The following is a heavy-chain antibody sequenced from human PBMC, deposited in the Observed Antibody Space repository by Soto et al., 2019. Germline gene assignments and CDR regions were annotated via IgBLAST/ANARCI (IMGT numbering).Heavy chain of an antibody. CDR3: AHRAGLQGNWNGGYFDS. CDR2: IYWDDDK. Sequence: QITLKESGPTRVKPTETLTLTCIFSGFSLSTNGVGVGWIRQPPGKALEWLGFIYWDDDKRYSPSLKSRLTITKDTSKNQLALTMTNMDPVDTATYYWAHRAGLQGNWNGGYFDSWGQGTLVTVSS. J-gene: IGHJ4*02. D-gene: IGHD1-1*01. V-gene: IGHV2-5*02. CDR1: GFSLSTNGVG.